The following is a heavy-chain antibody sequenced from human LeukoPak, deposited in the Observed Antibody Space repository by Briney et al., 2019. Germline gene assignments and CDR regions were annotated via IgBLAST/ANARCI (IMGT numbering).Heavy chain of an antibody. CDR3: ARDVSRTVTLDY. Sequence: GGSLRLSCAASGFTVSSNYMSWVRQAPGKGLEWVSSISSSSSYMYYADSVKGRFTISRDNAKNSLYLQMNSLRAEDTAVYYCARDVSRTVTLDYWGQGTLVTVSS. V-gene: IGHV3-21*01. J-gene: IGHJ4*02. CDR2: ISSSSSYM. D-gene: IGHD4-17*01. CDR1: GFTVSSNY.